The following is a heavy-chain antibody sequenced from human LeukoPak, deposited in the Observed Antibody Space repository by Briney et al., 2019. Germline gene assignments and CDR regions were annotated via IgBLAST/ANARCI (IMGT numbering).Heavy chain of an antibody. CDR3: ARARLAVAAYWTLADY. V-gene: IGHV1-18*01. CDR1: GYTFTSYG. Sequence: ASVKVSCKASGYTFTSYGISWVRQAPGQGLEWMGWISAYNGNTNYAQKLQGRVTMTTDTSTSTAYMELRSLRSDDTAVYYCARARLAVAAYWTLADYWGQGTLVTVSS. D-gene: IGHD6-19*01. CDR2: ISAYNGNT. J-gene: IGHJ4*02.